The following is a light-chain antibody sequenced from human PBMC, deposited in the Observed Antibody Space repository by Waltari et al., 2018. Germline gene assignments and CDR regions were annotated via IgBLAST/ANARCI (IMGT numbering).Light chain of an antibody. CDR1: QSVSSN. V-gene: IGKV3-15*01. Sequence: EILMTQSPAPLSVSPGETATLSCRASQSVSSNLAWYQQKPGQAPRLLIYGASTRATGIPARFSGSGSGTEFTLTISSLQSEDFAVYYCQQYSNCPPDRFGQGTKLEIK. CDR2: GAS. J-gene: IGKJ2*03. CDR3: QQYSNCPPDR.